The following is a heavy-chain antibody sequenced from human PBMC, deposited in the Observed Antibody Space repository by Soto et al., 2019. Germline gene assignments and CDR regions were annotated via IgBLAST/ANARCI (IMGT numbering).Heavy chain of an antibody. CDR2: IYYSGST. V-gene: IGHV4-39*02. J-gene: IGHJ4*02. CDR3: AREERDFWSGYYRY. D-gene: IGHD3-3*01. CDR1: GGSISSSSYY. Sequence: SETLSLTCTVSGGSISSSSYYWGWIRQPPGKGLEWIGSIYYSGSTYYNPSLKSRVTISVDTSKNQFSLKLSSVTAADTVVYYCAREERDFWSGYYRYWGQGTLVTVS.